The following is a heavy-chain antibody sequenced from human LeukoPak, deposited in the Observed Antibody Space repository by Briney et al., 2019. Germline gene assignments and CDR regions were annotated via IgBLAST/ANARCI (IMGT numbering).Heavy chain of an antibody. V-gene: IGHV3-66*01. CDR3: ARDYYDSSGYFNY. CDR1: GFTFNSYA. J-gene: IGHJ4*02. CDR2: IYSGGST. D-gene: IGHD3-22*01. Sequence: PGGSLRLSCAASGFTFNSYAFNWVRQAPGKGLEWVSVIYSGGSTYYADSVKGRFTISRDNSKNTLYLQMNSLRAEDTAVYYCARDYYDSSGYFNYWGQGTLVTVSS.